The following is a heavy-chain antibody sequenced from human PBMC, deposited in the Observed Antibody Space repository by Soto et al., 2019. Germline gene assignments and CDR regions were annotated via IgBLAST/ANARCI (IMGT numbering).Heavy chain of an antibody. J-gene: IGHJ6*03. D-gene: IGHD2-2*01. V-gene: IGHV4-59*08. CDR3: ARVRTSLDLYYYYMDV. CDR1: GGSISSDS. CDR2: IYDYGSS. Sequence: QGQLQESGPGLVRPSETLSLTCTVSGGSISSDSWTWIRQPPGKAMQRIGYIYDYGSSYYSPSLESRVAFSVDTSKNQFSLRLTSVTAADTAMYYCARVRTSLDLYYYYMDVWGRGTTVTVSS.